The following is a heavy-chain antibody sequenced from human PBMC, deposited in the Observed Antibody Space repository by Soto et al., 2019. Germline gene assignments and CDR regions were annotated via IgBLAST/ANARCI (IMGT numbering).Heavy chain of an antibody. D-gene: IGHD3-22*01. CDR3: ARDLGYDSSGYGAFDI. J-gene: IGHJ3*02. V-gene: IGHV3-11*06. Sequence: QVQLVESGGGLVKPGGSLRLSCAASGFTFSDYYMSWIRQAPGKGLEWVSYISSSSSYTNYADSVKGRFTISRDNAKNSLYLQMNSLRAEDTAVYYCARDLGYDSSGYGAFDIWGQGTMVTVSS. CDR1: GFTFSDYY. CDR2: ISSSSSYT.